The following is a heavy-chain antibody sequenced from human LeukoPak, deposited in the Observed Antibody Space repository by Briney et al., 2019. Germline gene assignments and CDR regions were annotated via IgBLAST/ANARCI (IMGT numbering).Heavy chain of an antibody. CDR2: ISSSSSYI. Sequence: PGGSLRLSCAASGFTFSSYSMNWVRQAPGKGLEWVSSISSSSSYIYYADSGKGRFTISRDNAKNSLYLQMNSLRAEDTAVYYCARVGSGWTIDYWGQGTLVTVSS. CDR3: ARVGSGWTIDY. V-gene: IGHV3-21*01. CDR1: GFTFSSYS. D-gene: IGHD6-19*01. J-gene: IGHJ4*02.